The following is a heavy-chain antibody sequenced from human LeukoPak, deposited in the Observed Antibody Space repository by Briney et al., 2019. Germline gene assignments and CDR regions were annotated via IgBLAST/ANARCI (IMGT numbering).Heavy chain of an antibody. CDR1: GGTFSSYA. CDR3: ARDPPTVTTRKYGMDV. V-gene: IGHV1-69*01. CDR2: IIPIFGTA. D-gene: IGHD4-17*01. J-gene: IGHJ6*02. Sequence: SVKVSFTASGGTFSSYAISWVRQAPGQGLEWMGGIIPIFGTANYAQKFQGRVTITADESTSTAYMELSSLRSEDTAVYYCARDPPTVTTRKYGMDVWGQGTTVTVSS.